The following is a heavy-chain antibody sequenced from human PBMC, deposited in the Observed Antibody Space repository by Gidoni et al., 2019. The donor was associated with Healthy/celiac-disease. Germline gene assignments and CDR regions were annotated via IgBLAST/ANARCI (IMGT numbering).Heavy chain of an antibody. CDR2: IIPILGIA. D-gene: IGHD6-13*01. J-gene: IGHJ5*02. CDR3: ARDLKWQQLVGPWFDP. V-gene: IGHV1-69*08. CDR1: GGTFSSYT. Sequence: QVQLVQSGAEVKKPGSSVKVSCTASGGTFSSYTISWVRQAPGQGLEWMGRIIPILGIANHAQKFQGRVTITADKSTSTAYMELSSLRSEDTAVYYCARDLKWQQLVGPWFDPWGQGTLVTVSS.